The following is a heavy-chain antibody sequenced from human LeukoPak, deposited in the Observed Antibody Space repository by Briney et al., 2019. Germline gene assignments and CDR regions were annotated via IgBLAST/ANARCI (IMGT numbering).Heavy chain of an antibody. CDR1: GFTFSSYS. J-gene: IGHJ4*02. CDR2: ISSSSSYI. V-gene: IGHV3-21*01. D-gene: IGHD1-26*01. Sequence: GGSLRLSCAASGFTFSSYSKNWVRQAPGKGLEWVSSISSSSSYIYYADSVKGRFTISRDNAKNSLYLQMNSLRAEDTAVYYCASLWELMTWAYFDYWGQGTLVTVSS. CDR3: ASLWELMTWAYFDY.